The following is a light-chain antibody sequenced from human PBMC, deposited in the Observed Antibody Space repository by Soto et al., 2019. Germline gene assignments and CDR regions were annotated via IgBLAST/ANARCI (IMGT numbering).Light chain of an antibody. J-gene: IGLJ2*01. CDR2: NVD. V-gene: IGLV2-14*03. CDR3: SSYADSSTVV. CDR1: SSDVGGHNY. Sequence: QSALTQVASVSASPGQSITISCTGTSSDVGGHNYFSWYQQHPGKAPKLMIYNVDYRPSGVSNRFSGSKSGNTASLTISGLQADDEAYYYCSSYADSSTVVFGGGTKLTVL.